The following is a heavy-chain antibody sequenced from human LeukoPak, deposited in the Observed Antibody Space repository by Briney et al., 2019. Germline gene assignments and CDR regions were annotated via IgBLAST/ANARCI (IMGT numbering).Heavy chain of an antibody. Sequence: SETLSLTCAVYGGSFSGYYWSWIRQPPGKGLEWIGEINHSGSTNYNPSLKSRVTISVDTSKNQFSLKLSSVTAADTAVYYCARDRTYYYDSSGYYYSRYFDYWGQGTLVTVSS. CDR2: INHSGST. CDR3: ARDRTYYYDSSGYYYSRYFDY. D-gene: IGHD3-22*01. V-gene: IGHV4-34*01. J-gene: IGHJ4*02. CDR1: GGSFSGYY.